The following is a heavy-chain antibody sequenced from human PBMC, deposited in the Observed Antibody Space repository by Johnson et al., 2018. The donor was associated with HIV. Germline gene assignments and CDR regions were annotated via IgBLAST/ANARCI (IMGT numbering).Heavy chain of an antibody. Sequence: VQLVESGGGLVQPGGSLRLSCAASGFTFSSYDMHWVRQATGKGLEWVSAIGTAGDTYYPGSVKGRFTISRENAKNSLYLQMNSLRAGDTAVYYCARYGSASGGGHDAFYIWGQGTMVTVSS. CDR1: GFTFSSYD. J-gene: IGHJ3*02. CDR2: IGTAGDT. D-gene: IGHD6-6*01. CDR3: ARYGSASGGGHDAFYI. V-gene: IGHV3-13*01.